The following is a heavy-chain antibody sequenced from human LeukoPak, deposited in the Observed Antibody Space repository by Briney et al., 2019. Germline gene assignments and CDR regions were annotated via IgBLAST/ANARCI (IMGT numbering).Heavy chain of an antibody. CDR2: ISAYNGNT. D-gene: IGHD3-3*01. V-gene: IGHV1-18*01. J-gene: IGHJ5*02. Sequence: ASVKVSCKASGYTFTSYGISWVRQAPGQGLEWMGWISAYNGNTNYAQKLQGRVTMTTDTSTSTAYMELRSLRSDDTAVYYCARARDGYDFWSGDSNQRPNWFDPWGQGTLVTVSS. CDR1: GYTFTSYG. CDR3: ARARDGYDFWSGDSNQRPNWFDP.